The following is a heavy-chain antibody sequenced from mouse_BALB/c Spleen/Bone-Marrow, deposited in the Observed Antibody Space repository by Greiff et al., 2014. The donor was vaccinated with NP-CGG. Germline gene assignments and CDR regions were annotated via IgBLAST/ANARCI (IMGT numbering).Heavy chain of an antibody. Sequence: EVQLVESGTVLARPGASVKMSCKASGYTFTSYWIHWVKQRPGQGLEWIGTIYPGKSDTTYNQKFKGKAKLTAVTSTSTAYMELSSLTNEDSAVYYCTTLARNYFDYWGQGTTLTVSS. CDR2: IYPGKSDT. CDR1: GYTFTSYW. CDR3: TTLARNYFDY. D-gene: IGHD3-1*01. V-gene: IGHV1-5*01. J-gene: IGHJ2*01.